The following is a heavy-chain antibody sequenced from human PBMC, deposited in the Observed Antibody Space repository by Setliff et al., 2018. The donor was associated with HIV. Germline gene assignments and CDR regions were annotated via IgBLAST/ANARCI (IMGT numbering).Heavy chain of an antibody. J-gene: IGHJ6*03. V-gene: IGHV4-34*01. CDR1: GGSFSGYS. CDR2: INHSGST. CDR3: ARGGENMKNYYYYYMDV. Sequence: SETLSLTCAVYGGSFSGYSWGWIRQPPGKGLEWIGEINHSGSTDYDPSLKSRVTISVDTSKNQFSLKLSSVTAADTAVYYCARGGENMKNYYYYYMDVWGKGTTVTVSS. D-gene: IGHD3-16*01.